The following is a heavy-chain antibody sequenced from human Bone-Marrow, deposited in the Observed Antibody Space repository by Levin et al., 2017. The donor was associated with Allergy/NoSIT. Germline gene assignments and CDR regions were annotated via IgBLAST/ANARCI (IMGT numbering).Heavy chain of an antibody. J-gene: IGHJ4*02. D-gene: IGHD4-17*01. Sequence: GGSLRLSCTASGFTFGDYAMSWVRQAPGKGLEWVGFIRSKAYGGTTEYAASVKGRFTISRDDSKSIAYLQMNSLKTEDTAVYYCTNFYGDYDRFDYWGQGTLVTVSS. CDR3: TNFYGDYDRFDY. CDR1: GFTFGDYA. CDR2: IRSKAYGGTT. V-gene: IGHV3-49*04.